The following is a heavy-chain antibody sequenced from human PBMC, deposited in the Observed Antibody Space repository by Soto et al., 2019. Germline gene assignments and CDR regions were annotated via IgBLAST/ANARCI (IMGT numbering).Heavy chain of an antibody. V-gene: IGHV3-30*03. J-gene: IGHJ1*01. Sequence: QVQLVESGGVVVQPGRSLRLSCAASGFTFSDYGMHWVRQAPGKGLEWVAVTSYDGSIQNYADSVKGRFTISRDNAKDTLYLQMNSLRADDTAVYFCARKGGGVVAPEYFQHWGQGTLVTVSS. CDR3: ARKGGGVVAPEYFQH. CDR2: TSYDGSIQ. CDR1: GFTFSDYG. D-gene: IGHD3-22*01.